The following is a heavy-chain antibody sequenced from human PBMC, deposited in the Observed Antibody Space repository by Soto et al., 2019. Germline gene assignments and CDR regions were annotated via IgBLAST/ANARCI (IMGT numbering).Heavy chain of an antibody. D-gene: IGHD3-10*01. V-gene: IGHV3-33*01. CDR2: IWSDGSEK. J-gene: IGHJ4*02. CDR1: GFTFSSNG. Sequence: QVQLVESGGGVVQPGRSLRLSCAASGFTFSSNGMHWVRQAPGKGLEWVAVIWSDGSEKYYADSVKGRFSISRDNSKNTLNLHMDSLRAEDTAVYYCARDLGRFNFGSAYLVYWGQGTLVTFSS. CDR3: ARDLGRFNFGSAYLVY.